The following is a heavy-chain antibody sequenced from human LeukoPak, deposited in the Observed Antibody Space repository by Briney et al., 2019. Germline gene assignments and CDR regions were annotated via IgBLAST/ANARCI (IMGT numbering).Heavy chain of an antibody. CDR1: GGTFSSYA. D-gene: IGHD5-12*01. V-gene: IGHV1-69*04. CDR2: IIPILGIA. J-gene: IGHJ4*02. CDR3: ARDVVATTPNFDY. Sequence: GASVKVSCKASGGTFSSYAISWVRQAPGQGLEWMGRIIPILGIANYAQKFQGRVTITADKSTSTAYMELSSLRSEDTAVYYCARDVVATTPNFDYWGQGTLVTVSS.